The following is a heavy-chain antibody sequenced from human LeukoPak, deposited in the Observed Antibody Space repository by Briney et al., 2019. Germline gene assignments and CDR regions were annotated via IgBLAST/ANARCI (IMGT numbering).Heavy chain of an antibody. D-gene: IGHD6-19*01. CDR3: ARLDAIAVAGGSLDY. V-gene: IGHV1-2*02. Sequence: GASVKVPCKASGYTFTGYYMHWVRQAPGQGLEWMGWINPNSGGTNYAQKFQGRVTMTRDTSISTAYMELSRLRSDDTAVYYCARLDAIAVAGGSLDYWGQGTLVTVSS. J-gene: IGHJ4*02. CDR2: INPNSGGT. CDR1: GYTFTGYY.